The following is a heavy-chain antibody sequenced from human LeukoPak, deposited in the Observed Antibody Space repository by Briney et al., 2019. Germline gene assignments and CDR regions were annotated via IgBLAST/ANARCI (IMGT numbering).Heavy chain of an antibody. Sequence: ASVKVSCKASGYTFTSYYMHWVRQAPGQGLEWMGIINPNGGSTSYAQKFQGRVTMTRDTSTSTVYMELSSLRSEDTAVYYCARASSGGDYVWYFDYWGQGTLVTVSS. J-gene: IGHJ4*02. D-gene: IGHD4-17*01. CDR1: GYTFTSYY. CDR2: INPNGGST. V-gene: IGHV1-46*01. CDR3: ARASSGGDYVWYFDY.